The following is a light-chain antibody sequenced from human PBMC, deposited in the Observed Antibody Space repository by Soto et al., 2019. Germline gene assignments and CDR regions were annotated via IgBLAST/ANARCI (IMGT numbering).Light chain of an antibody. CDR2: DVT. V-gene: IGLV2-14*01. J-gene: IGLJ2*01. CDR3: SSYTTSSTLYVV. Sequence: ALTQPASVSGSPGQSITISCTGTSSDVGGYNYVSWYQQHPGKAPKLMIYDVTNRPSGVSNRFSGSKSGDTASLTISGLQAEDEADYYCSSYTTSSTLYVVFGGGTKVTVL. CDR1: SSDVGGYNY.